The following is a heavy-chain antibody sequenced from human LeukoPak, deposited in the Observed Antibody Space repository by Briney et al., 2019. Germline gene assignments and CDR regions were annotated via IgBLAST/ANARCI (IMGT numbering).Heavy chain of an antibody. D-gene: IGHD1-26*01. CDR1: GFTFSGYG. Sequence: GRSLRLSCAASGFTFSGYGMHWVRQAPGKGLEWVAVISYDGHNEYYADSVKGRFTISRDNSKNTVYVQMNSLRAEDTAVYYCAKDIAPYSGSYSLGYWGQGTLVTVSS. CDR2: ISYDGHNE. CDR3: AKDIAPYSGSYSLGY. V-gene: IGHV3-30*18. J-gene: IGHJ4*02.